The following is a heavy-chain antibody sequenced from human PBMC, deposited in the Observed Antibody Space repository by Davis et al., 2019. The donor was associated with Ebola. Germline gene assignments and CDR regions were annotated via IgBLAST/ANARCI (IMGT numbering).Heavy chain of an antibody. CDR2: INYMGGT. V-gene: IGHV4-59*01. CDR1: GTSISDYY. J-gene: IGHJ4*02. Sequence: PGGSLRLSCTVSGTSISDYYWSWIRQPPGKGLEWIGYINYMGGTDYNPSLKSRVTIAVDTYKRQISLKLSSVTAADTALYYCAGQVVGDTKGSYFDYWAQGTLVTVSS. CDR3: AGQVVGDTKGSYFDY. D-gene: IGHD1-26*01.